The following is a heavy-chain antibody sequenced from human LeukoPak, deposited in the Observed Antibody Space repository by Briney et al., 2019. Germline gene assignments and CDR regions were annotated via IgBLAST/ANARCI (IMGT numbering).Heavy chain of an antibody. Sequence: ASGKVSCKASRGTFSSYTISWVRQAPGQGLEWMGRIIPILGIAKYAQKLQGRVTITADKSTSTAYMELSSLRSEDTAVYYCARDEFPTGYDSSGHYGMDVWGQGTTVTVSS. CDR1: RGTFSSYT. D-gene: IGHD3-22*01. V-gene: IGHV1-69*04. J-gene: IGHJ6*02. CDR3: ARDEFPTGYDSSGHYGMDV. CDR2: IIPILGIA.